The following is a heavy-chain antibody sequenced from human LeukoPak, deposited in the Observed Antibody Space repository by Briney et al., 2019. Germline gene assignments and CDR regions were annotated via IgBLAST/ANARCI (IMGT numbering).Heavy chain of an antibody. CDR3: ARVLTRGLYYDFWSGYSYYYYYYMDV. D-gene: IGHD3-3*01. J-gene: IGHJ6*03. V-gene: IGHV4-39*07. Sequence: SETLSFTCTVSGGSISSSSYYWGWIRQPPGKGLEWIGSIYYSGSTYYNPSLKSRVTISVDTSKNQFSLKLSSVTAADTAVYYCARVLTRGLYYDFWSGYSYYYYYYMDVWGKGTTVTVSS. CDR1: GGSISSSSYY. CDR2: IYYSGST.